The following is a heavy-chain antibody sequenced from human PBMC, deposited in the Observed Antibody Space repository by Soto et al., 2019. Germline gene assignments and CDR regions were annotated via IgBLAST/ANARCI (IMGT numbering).Heavy chain of an antibody. CDR3: ARQPGYCISTSCHRNANYWYFDL. Sequence: EVQLVESGGGLVQPGGSLRLSCAASGFTFSSYSMNWVRQAPGKGLEWVSYISSSSSTIYYADSVKGRFTISRDNAKNSLYLQMNSLRDEDTAVYYCARQPGYCISTSCHRNANYWYFDLWGRGTLVTVSS. CDR2: ISSSSSTI. V-gene: IGHV3-48*02. J-gene: IGHJ2*01. CDR1: GFTFSSYS. D-gene: IGHD2-2*01.